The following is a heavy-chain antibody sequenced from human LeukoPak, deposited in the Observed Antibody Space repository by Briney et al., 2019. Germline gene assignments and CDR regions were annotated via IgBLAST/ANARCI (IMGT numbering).Heavy chain of an antibody. Sequence: ASVKVSCKASGGTFSSYAISWVRQAPGQGLEWMGGIIPIFGTANYAQKFQGRVTITADESTSTAYMELSSLRSEDTAVYYCAKEGYSPYFDYWGQGTLVTVSS. V-gene: IGHV1-69*13. J-gene: IGHJ4*02. CDR3: AKEGYSPYFDY. D-gene: IGHD3-22*01. CDR2: IIPIFGTA. CDR1: GGTFSSYA.